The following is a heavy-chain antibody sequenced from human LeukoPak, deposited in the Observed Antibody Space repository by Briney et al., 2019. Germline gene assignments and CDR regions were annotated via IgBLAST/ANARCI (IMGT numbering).Heavy chain of an antibody. V-gene: IGHV3-21*05. J-gene: IGHJ4*02. Sequence: GGSLRLSCATSGLTFSSYNMNWVRQAPGKGLEWVSYIDSGGTNIYYADSVKGRFTISRDNGENSLHLQMNSLRAEDAAVYYCARDLGTRKSIAFADWGQGTLVTVSS. CDR1: GLTFSSYN. CDR3: ARDLGTRKSIAFAD. CDR2: IDSGGTNI. D-gene: IGHD6-6*01.